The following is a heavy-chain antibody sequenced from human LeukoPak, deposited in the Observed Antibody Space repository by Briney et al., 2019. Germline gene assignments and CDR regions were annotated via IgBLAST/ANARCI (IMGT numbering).Heavy chain of an antibody. J-gene: IGHJ4*02. CDR1: GITFSSYS. Sequence: GGSLRLSCGASGITFSSYSMNWVRQAPGKGLECVSYISSSGSTKYYADSVKGRFTISRDNARNSLYLQMNSLRAEDTAVYFCARGGLSIMGYWGQGTLVTVSS. V-gene: IGHV3-48*01. D-gene: IGHD2/OR15-2a*01. CDR3: ARGGLSIMGY. CDR2: ISSSGSTK.